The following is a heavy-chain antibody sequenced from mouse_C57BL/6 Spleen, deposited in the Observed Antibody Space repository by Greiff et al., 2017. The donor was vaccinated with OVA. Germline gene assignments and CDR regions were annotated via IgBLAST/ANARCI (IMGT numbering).Heavy chain of an antibody. CDR3: ARGIYYDYDGLLDYAMDY. Sequence: QVQLQQSGAELVKPGASVKLSCKASGYTFTSYWMQWVKQRPGQGLEWIGEIDPSDSYTNYNQKFKGKATLTVDTSSSTAYMQLSSLTSEDSAVYYCARGIYYDYDGLLDYAMDYWGQGTSVTVSS. CDR1: GYTFTSYW. D-gene: IGHD2-4*01. CDR2: IDPSDSYT. V-gene: IGHV1-50*01. J-gene: IGHJ4*01.